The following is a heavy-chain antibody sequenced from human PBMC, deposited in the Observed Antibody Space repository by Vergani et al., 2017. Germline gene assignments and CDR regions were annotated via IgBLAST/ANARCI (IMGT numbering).Heavy chain of an antibody. CDR1: GYSFTSYC. D-gene: IGHD1-26*01. CDR2: IYPGDSDT. V-gene: IGHV5-51*01. J-gene: IGHJ4*02. CDR3: ERLPENIVGGSDY. Sequence: EVQLVQSGAEVKKPGESLKISCKGSGYSFTSYCIGWVRQMPGRGLEWMVIIYPGDSDTSYSPSFQGQVTISADKSISTAYLQWSSLKASDAAMYYCERLPENIVGGSDYWGQGTLVTVSA.